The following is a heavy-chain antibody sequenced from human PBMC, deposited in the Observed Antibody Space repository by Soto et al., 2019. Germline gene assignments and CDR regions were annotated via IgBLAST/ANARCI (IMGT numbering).Heavy chain of an antibody. Sequence: ASVKVSCKASGYTFTGYYMHWVRQAPGQGLEWMGWINPNSGGTNYAQKFQGRVTMTRDTSISTAYMELSRLRSDDTAVYYCARVEYSSSLDYYGMDVWGQGTTVTVYS. CDR3: ARVEYSSSLDYYGMDV. CDR1: GYTFTGYY. V-gene: IGHV1-2*02. CDR2: INPNSGGT. J-gene: IGHJ6*02. D-gene: IGHD6-6*01.